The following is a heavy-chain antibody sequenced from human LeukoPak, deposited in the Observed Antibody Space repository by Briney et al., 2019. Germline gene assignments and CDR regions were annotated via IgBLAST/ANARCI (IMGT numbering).Heavy chain of an antibody. V-gene: IGHV4-59*01. Sequence: SETLSLTCTVSGGSISDDYWSWLRQPPGKGLEWIAYIHYSGTTNYNPSLKSRVTISIDTSKKQFSLKVSSVTAADTAVYYCARDSTIFGVVYYWGQGTLVTVSS. CDR3: ARDSTIFGVVYY. CDR2: IHYSGTT. J-gene: IGHJ4*02. D-gene: IGHD3-3*01. CDR1: GGSISDDY.